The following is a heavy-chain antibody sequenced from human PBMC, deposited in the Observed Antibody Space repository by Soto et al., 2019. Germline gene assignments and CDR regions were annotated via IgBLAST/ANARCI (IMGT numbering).Heavy chain of an antibody. J-gene: IGHJ4*02. CDR3: AKGASIAVAGTLDY. CDR2: ISWNSGSI. CDR1: GFTFDDYA. D-gene: IGHD6-19*01. Sequence: EVQLVESGGGLVQPGRSLRLSCAASGFTFDDYAMHWVRQAPGKGLEWVSGISWNSGSIGYADSVKGRFTISRDNAKNSLYLQMNSLRAEDTALYYCAKGASIAVAGTLDYWGQGTLVTVSS. V-gene: IGHV3-9*01.